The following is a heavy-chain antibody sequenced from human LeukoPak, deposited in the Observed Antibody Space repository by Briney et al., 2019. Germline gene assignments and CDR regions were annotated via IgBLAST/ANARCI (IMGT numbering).Heavy chain of an antibody. CDR3: AGWHNYYGSGSYYQGFDY. J-gene: IGHJ4*02. Sequence: SETLSLTCTVSGGSISSGSYYWSWIRQPAGKGLEWIGRIYTSGSTNYNHSLKSRVTISVDTSKNQFSLKLSSVTAADTAVYYCAGWHNYYGSGSYYQGFDYWGQGTLVTVSS. D-gene: IGHD3-10*01. V-gene: IGHV4-61*02. CDR1: GGSISSGSYY. CDR2: IYTSGST.